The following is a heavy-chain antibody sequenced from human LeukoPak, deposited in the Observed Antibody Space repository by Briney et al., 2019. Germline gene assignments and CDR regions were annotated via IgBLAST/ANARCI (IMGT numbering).Heavy chain of an antibody. D-gene: IGHD5-18*01. CDR2: IIPIFGTA. Sequence: ASVKLSCKASGGTFSSYAISWVRQAPGQGLEWMGRIIPIFGTANYAQKFQGRVTITADESTSTAYMELSSLRSEDTAVYYCARASARYSYGYGGYYFGYWGQGTLVTVSS. CDR1: GGTFSSYA. V-gene: IGHV1-69*13. CDR3: ARASARYSYGYGGYYFGY. J-gene: IGHJ4*02.